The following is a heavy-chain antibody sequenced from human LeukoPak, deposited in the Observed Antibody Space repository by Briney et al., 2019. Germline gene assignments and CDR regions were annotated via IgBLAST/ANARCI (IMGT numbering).Heavy chain of an antibody. D-gene: IGHD2-15*01. CDR3: AKASALSTYSGNWFDP. J-gene: IGHJ5*02. CDR2: ISGTGDTT. Sequence: PGRSLRLSCAASGFTFSSYAMSWVRQAPGRGLEWVSSISGTGDTTYYADSVKGRFTISRDNSKNTLYLQMNSLRAEDTAVYYCAKASALSTYSGNWFDPWGQGTLVTVSS. CDR1: GFTFSSYA. V-gene: IGHV3-23*01.